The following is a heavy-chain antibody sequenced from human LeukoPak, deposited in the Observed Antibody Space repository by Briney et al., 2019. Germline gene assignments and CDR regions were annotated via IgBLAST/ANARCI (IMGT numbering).Heavy chain of an antibody. D-gene: IGHD1-26*01. V-gene: IGHV1-18*01. CDR2: ISGYNGNT. CDR3: ARDGGTSYEDWFDP. J-gene: IGHJ5*02. CDR1: GYTFTSYG. Sequence: ASVKVSCKASGYTFTSYGINWVRQAPGQGLEWMGWISGYNGNTNYAQKFQGRVTMTTDTSTSTVYMELRSLRSDDTAVYYCARDGGTSYEDWFDPWGQGTLVTVSS.